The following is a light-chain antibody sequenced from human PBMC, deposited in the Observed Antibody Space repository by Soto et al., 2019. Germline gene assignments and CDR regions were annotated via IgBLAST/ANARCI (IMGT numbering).Light chain of an antibody. J-gene: IGKJ5*01. CDR2: GAS. CDR1: QSVSSN. Sequence: EIVITQAPATLSVSPGERATLSCRASQSVSSNLAWYQHKPGQAPRLLIYGASTRATGIPARFSGSGSGTEVPLTISSLQSEDFAVYYCQQYNNRPPITFGQGKRREI. CDR3: QQYNNRPPIT. V-gene: IGKV3-15*01.